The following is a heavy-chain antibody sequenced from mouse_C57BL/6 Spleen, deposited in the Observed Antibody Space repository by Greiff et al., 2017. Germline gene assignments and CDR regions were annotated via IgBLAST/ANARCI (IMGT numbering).Heavy chain of an antibody. J-gene: IGHJ2*01. Sequence: EVKLQESGPGLVKPSQSLSLTCSVTGYSITSGYYWNWIRQFPGNKLEWMGYISYDGSNNYNPSLKNRISITRDTSKNQFFLKLNSVTTEDTATYYCASRQRGYFDYCGQGTPLTLSS. D-gene: IGHD3-2*01. V-gene: IGHV3-6*01. CDR3: ASRQRGYFDY. CDR1: GYSITSGYY. CDR2: ISYDGSN.